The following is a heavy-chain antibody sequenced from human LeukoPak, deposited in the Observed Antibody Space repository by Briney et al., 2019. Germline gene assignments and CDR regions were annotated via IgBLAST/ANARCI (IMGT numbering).Heavy chain of an antibody. V-gene: IGHV3-66*01. Sequence: GGPLRLSCAASGFTVRNTYMNCVRQAPGKGLEWVSVIYSGGGTYYADSVKGRFTISRDNSKNTLYLQMNSLRAEDTAVYYCARGDYWGQGTLVTVSS. J-gene: IGHJ4*02. CDR1: GFTVRNTY. CDR3: ARGDY. CDR2: IYSGGGT.